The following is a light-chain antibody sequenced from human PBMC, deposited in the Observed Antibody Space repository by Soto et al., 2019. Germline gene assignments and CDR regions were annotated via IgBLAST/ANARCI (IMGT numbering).Light chain of an antibody. CDR2: TSS. J-gene: IGKJ4*01. Sequence: DIQKTQPPSSLSASLGDRVTITCRASQGIGNYLAWYQQKPGKVPKLLIYTSSTLQSGVPSRFSGSGSGTDFTLTISNLQPEDVATYYCQKHNADPLTFGGGTRWIS. V-gene: IGKV1-27*01. CDR1: QGIGNY. CDR3: QKHNADPLT.